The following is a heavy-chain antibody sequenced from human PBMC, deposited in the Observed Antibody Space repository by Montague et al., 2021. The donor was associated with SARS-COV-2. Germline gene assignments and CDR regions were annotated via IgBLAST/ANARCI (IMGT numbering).Heavy chain of an antibody. J-gene: IGHJ4*02. Sequence: SETLSLTCTVSGGSISSYYWSWIRQPPGKGLEWIGYIYYSGSTNYNHSLKSRVTISVDTSKNQFSLKLSSVTAADTAVYYCAIVVAAAGTPVFDYWGQGTLVTVSS. D-gene: IGHD6-13*01. CDR3: AIVVAAAGTPVFDY. V-gene: IGHV4-59*01. CDR2: IYYSGST. CDR1: GGSISSYY.